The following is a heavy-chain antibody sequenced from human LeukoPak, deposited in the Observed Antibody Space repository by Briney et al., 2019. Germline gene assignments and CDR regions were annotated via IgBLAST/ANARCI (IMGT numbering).Heavy chain of an antibody. Sequence: PSETLSLTCTVSGGSISSSSYYWGWIRQPPGKGLEWIGSIYTSGSTNYNPSLKSRVTISVDTSKNQFSLKLSSVTAADTAVYYCARASLVGAIYYYYMDVWGKGTTVTISS. CDR2: IYTSGST. CDR1: GGSISSSSYY. CDR3: ARASLVGAIYYYYMDV. V-gene: IGHV4-39*07. D-gene: IGHD1-26*01. J-gene: IGHJ6*03.